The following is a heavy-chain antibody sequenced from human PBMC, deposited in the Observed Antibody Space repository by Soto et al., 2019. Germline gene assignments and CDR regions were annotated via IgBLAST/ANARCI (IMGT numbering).Heavy chain of an antibody. CDR1: GFTFSSYG. CDR3: XXXXXXXGPTLYLQH. V-gene: IGHV3-30*03. CDR2: ISYDGSNH. Sequence: QVQVVESGGGVVQPGRSLRLSCAASGFTFSSYGMHWVRQAPGKGLEWVAVISYDGSNHYYADSVKGRFTISRDNSKNXXXXXXXXXXXXXXXXXXXXXXXXXXGPTLYLQHWGQGTLVTVSS. J-gene: IGHJ1*01. D-gene: IGHD1-26*01.